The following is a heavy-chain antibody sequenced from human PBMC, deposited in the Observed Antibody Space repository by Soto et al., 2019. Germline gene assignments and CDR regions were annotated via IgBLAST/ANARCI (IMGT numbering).Heavy chain of an antibody. V-gene: IGHV1-69*01. CDR3: ARVVGDRVGATNHDAFDI. CDR2: IIPIFGTA. J-gene: IGHJ3*02. Sequence: QVQLVQSGAEVKKPGSSVKVSCKASGGTFSSYAISWVRQAPGQGLEWMGRIIPIFGTANYAQKFQGRVTITADESTSTAYMELSSLRSEDTAVYYCARVVGDRVGATNHDAFDIWGQGTMVTVSS. D-gene: IGHD1-26*01. CDR1: GGTFSSYA.